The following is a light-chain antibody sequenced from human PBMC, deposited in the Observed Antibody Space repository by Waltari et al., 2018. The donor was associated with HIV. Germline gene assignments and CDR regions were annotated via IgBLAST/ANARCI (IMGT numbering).Light chain of an antibody. J-gene: IGLJ3*02. Sequence: QSVLNQSPSASGTPGQRVIISCSGSSSNIGSNTVTWYQQFPGTAPKLLLYMYGQRPSGVAELFSGSKSATSASRAISGLRSEDEADYYCATWDDSLNAWVFGGGTKLTVL. CDR1: SSNIGSNT. V-gene: IGLV1-44*01. CDR2: MYG. CDR3: ATWDDSLNAWV.